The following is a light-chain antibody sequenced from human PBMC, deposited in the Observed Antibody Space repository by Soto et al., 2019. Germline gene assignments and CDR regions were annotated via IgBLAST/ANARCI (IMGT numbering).Light chain of an antibody. Sequence: DIQMTQSASSLSASVGDRVTITCRASQSISSYLNWYQQRLGKAPKLLIYGASTLQSGVPSRFSGSGSGTDFTLTISSLQPEDFATYYCQQSYSTPSITFGQGTRLEIK. V-gene: IGKV1-39*01. J-gene: IGKJ5*01. CDR2: GAS. CDR1: QSISSY. CDR3: QQSYSTPSIT.